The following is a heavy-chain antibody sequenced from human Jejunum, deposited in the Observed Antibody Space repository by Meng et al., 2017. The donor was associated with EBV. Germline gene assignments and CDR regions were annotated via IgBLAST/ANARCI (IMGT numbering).Heavy chain of an antibody. D-gene: IGHD4-17*01. CDR2: IFYTGNT. V-gene: IGHV4-30-4*01. CDR1: GDTLFNCGHY. J-gene: IGHJ5*02. Sequence: HLHGPGPVLLTPSLTLSLTRDVSGDTLFNCGHYWPLIRQPPGKGLEWIGYIFYTGNTYYSPSLKSRVTISLDISKNQVSLNLTSVTAADTAVYYCARDTNGDYGWVDPWGQGTLVTVSS. CDR3: ARDTNGDYGWVDP.